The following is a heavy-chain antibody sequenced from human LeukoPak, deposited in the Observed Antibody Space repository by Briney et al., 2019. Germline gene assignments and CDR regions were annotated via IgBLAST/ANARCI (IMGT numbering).Heavy chain of an antibody. V-gene: IGHV1-18*01. CDR2: ISAYNGNT. CDR1: GYTFTSYG. Sequence: ASVKVSCKASGYTFTSYGISWVRQAPGQGLEWMGWISAYNGNTNYAQKLQGRVTMTTDTSTSTAYMELRSLRSDDTAVYYCARGAHCSSTSCTLWYYYGMDVWGQGTTVTVS. J-gene: IGHJ6*02. CDR3: ARGAHCSSTSCTLWYYYGMDV. D-gene: IGHD2-2*01.